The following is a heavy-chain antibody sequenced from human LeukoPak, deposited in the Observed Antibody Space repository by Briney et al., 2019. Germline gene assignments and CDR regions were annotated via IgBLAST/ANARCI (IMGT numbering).Heavy chain of an antibody. CDR3: ARDLGLRGVTNWFDP. J-gene: IGHJ5*02. Sequence: ASVKVSCKASGYIFTGYYMHWVRQAPGQGLEWMGTIDPSGGSTDYAQRFQGRVTLTRDTSTNTVYMELSSLTSDDTAVYYCARDLGLRGVTNWFDPWGQGTLVTVSS. D-gene: IGHD3-10*01. V-gene: IGHV1-46*01. CDR2: IDPSGGST. CDR1: GYIFTGYY.